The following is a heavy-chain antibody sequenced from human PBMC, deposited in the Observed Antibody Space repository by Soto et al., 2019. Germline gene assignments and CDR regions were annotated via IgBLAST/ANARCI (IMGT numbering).Heavy chain of an antibody. CDR3: ARATYYYDRSGYLYNFDY. D-gene: IGHD3-22*01. V-gene: IGHV4-59*01. CDR1: GGSISSYY. Sequence: SETLSLTCTVSGGSISSYYWSWIRQPPGKGLEWIGYIYYSGSTNYNPSLKSRVTISVDTSKNQFSLKLSSVTAADTAVYYCARATYYYDRSGYLYNFDYWGQGTLVTVSS. J-gene: IGHJ4*02. CDR2: IYYSGST.